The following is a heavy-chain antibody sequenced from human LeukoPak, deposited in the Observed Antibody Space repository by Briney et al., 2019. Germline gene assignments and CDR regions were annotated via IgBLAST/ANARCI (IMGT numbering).Heavy chain of an antibody. CDR3: ARARRGAYFDY. Sequence: PSETLSLTCTVSGYSISSGYYWGWIRQPPGKGLEWIGSIYHSGSTNYNPSLKSRVTISVDTSKNQFSLKLSSVTAADTAVYYCARARRGAYFDYWGQGTLVTVSS. CDR2: IYHSGST. D-gene: IGHD3-10*01. V-gene: IGHV4-38-2*02. CDR1: GYSISSGYY. J-gene: IGHJ4*02.